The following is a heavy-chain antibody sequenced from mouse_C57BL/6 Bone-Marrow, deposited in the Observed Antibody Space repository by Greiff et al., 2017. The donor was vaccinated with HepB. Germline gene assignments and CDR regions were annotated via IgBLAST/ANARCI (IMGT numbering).Heavy chain of an antibody. Sequence: QVQLQQSGAELVKPGASVKMSCKASGYTFTSYWITWVKQRPGQGLEWIGDIYPGSGSTNYNEKFKSKATLTVDTSSSTAYMQLSSLTSEDSAVYDCAKVIYYYGRAYWGQGTLVTVSA. CDR1: GYTFTSYW. J-gene: IGHJ3*01. V-gene: IGHV1-55*01. D-gene: IGHD1-1*01. CDR3: AKVIYYYGRAY. CDR2: IYPGSGST.